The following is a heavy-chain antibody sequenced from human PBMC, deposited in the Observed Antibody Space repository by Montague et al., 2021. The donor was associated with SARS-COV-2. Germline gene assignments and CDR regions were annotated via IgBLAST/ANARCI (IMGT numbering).Heavy chain of an antibody. D-gene: IGHD2-2*01. CDR3: ARVRAVPAAMRIFSLGRSYYGMDV. Sequence: SETLSLTCAVYGGSLSGYYWSWIRQPPGKGLEWIGEINHSGSTNYNPSLKSRVTISVDTFKNQFSLKLSSVTAADTAVYYCARVRAVPAAMRIFSLGRSYYGMDVWGQGTTVTVSS. V-gene: IGHV4-34*01. J-gene: IGHJ6*02. CDR1: GGSLSGYY. CDR2: INHSGST.